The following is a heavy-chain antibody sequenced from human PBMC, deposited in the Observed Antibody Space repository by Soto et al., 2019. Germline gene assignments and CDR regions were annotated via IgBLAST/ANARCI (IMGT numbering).Heavy chain of an antibody. CDR3: AREGGWGSEGYFDY. J-gene: IGHJ4*02. Sequence: QVQLVESGGGVVQPGRSLRLSCAASGFTFSSYAMHWVRQAPGKGLEWVAVISYDGSNKYYADSVKGRFTISRDNSKNTLYLQMNSLRAEGTAVYYCAREGGWGSEGYFDYWGQGTLVTVSS. V-gene: IGHV3-30-3*01. CDR2: ISYDGSNK. CDR1: GFTFSSYA. D-gene: IGHD6-19*01.